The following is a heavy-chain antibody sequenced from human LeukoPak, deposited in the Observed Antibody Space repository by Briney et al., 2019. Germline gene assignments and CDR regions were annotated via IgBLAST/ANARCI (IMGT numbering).Heavy chain of an antibody. V-gene: IGHV3-21*04. CDR3: ARVLRYCSGGNCYSGGLGYMDV. J-gene: IGHJ6*03. CDR2: ISSANNYI. CDR1: GFVFSSYS. Sequence: PGGSLRLSCAASGFVFSSYSMSWVRQAPGKGLEWVSSISSANNYIYYADSVKGRFTISRDNAKNSLFLQMNSLRAEDTAVYYCARVLRYCSGGNCYSGGLGYMDVWGKGTTVTISS. D-gene: IGHD2-15*01.